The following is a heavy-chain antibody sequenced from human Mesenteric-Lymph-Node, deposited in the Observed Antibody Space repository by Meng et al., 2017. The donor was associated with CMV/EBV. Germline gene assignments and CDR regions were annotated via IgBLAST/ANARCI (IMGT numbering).Heavy chain of an antibody. J-gene: IGHJ4*02. D-gene: IGHD4-23*01. CDR3: ARDDGGNSVLDN. CDR1: GFTFSDYY. Sequence: QVQLVYSGGGLVKPGVSLRLSCAASGFTFSDYYMSWIRQAPGKGLEWVSYIRSSGSTIDYADSVVGRFTISRDNAKNSVSLQMNSLRVEDTAVYYCARDDGGNSVLDNWGQGTLVTVSS. V-gene: IGHV3-11*01. CDR2: IRSSGSTI.